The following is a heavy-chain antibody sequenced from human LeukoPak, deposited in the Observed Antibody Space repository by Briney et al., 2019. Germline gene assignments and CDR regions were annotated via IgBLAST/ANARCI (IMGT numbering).Heavy chain of an antibody. CDR1: GASISRGGYD. CDR3: ARAVYDSSGHLDY. D-gene: IGHD3-22*01. J-gene: IGHJ4*02. V-gene: IGHV4-31*03. CDR2: IYYSGST. Sequence: PSETLSLTCTVSGASISRGGYDWGWIRQHPGKGLEWIGYIYYSGSTYYNPSLKSRVTISVDTSKNQFSLKLSSVTAADTAVYYCARAVYDSSGHLDYWGQGTLVTVSS.